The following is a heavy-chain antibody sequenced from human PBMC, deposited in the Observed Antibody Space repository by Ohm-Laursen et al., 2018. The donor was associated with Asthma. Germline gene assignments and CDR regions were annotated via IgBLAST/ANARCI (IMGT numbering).Heavy chain of an antibody. CDR1: GGTFSSYA. CDR2: IIPIFGTA. Sequence: SSVKVSCKASGGTFSSYATSWVRQAPGQGLEWMGGIIPIFGTANYAQKSQGRVTITADESTSTAYMELSSLRSEDTAVYYCARDSNGSYYPGYYYYGMDVWGQGTTVTVSS. CDR3: ARDSNGSYYPGYYYYGMDV. J-gene: IGHJ6*02. D-gene: IGHD1-26*01. V-gene: IGHV1-69*01.